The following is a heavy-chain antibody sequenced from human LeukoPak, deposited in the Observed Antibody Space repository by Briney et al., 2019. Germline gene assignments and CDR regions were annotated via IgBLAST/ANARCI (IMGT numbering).Heavy chain of an antibody. V-gene: IGHV4-59*01. CDR3: ATSYYDSSAYYPNPE. J-gene: IGHJ4*02. CDR2: IYYSGST. CDR1: GGSMNSYY. D-gene: IGHD3-22*01. Sequence: SETLSLTCTVSGGSMNSYYWSWIRQPPGKGLEYIGYIYYSGSTNYNPSLKSRVTISVDTSKNQFSLRLSSVTAADTAVYYCATSYYDSSAYYPNPEWGQGTLVTVSS.